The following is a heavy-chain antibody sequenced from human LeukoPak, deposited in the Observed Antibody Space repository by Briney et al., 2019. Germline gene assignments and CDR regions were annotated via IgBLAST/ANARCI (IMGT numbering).Heavy chain of an antibody. Sequence: ASVKVSCKASGYTFTGYYMHWVRQAPGQGLEWMGWTNPNSGGTSYAQKFQGRVTMTRDMSTSTVYMELSSLRSEDTAVYYCARAAYYYDSSGYPRGLQHWGQGTLVTVSS. CDR1: GYTFTGYY. V-gene: IGHV1-2*02. J-gene: IGHJ1*01. CDR3: ARAAYYYDSSGYPRGLQH. CDR2: TNPNSGGT. D-gene: IGHD3-22*01.